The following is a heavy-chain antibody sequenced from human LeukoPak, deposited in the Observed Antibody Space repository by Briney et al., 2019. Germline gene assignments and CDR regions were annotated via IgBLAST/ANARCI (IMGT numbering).Heavy chain of an antibody. CDR1: GFTFTSYG. CDR2: ISIGSSHI. CDR3: ARVVGDTGYYFDP. J-gene: IGHJ4*02. Sequence: PGGSLRLSCVASGFTFTSYGFYWVRQAPGKGLEWVSYISIGSSHIKYADSVKGRFTISRDDARNSLYLQMNSLRAEDTAVYYCARVVGDTGYYFDPWGQGTLVTVSS. V-gene: IGHV3-21*05. D-gene: IGHD2-21*01.